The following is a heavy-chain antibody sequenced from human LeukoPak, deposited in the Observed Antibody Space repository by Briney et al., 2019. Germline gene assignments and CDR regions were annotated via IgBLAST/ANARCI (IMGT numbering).Heavy chain of an antibody. Sequence: ASVKVSCKASGYTFTSYGISWVRQAPGQGLEWMGWISAYNGNTNYAQKLQCRVTMTTDTSTSTAYMELRSLRSDDTAVYYCARVRRYDSRGLEYFQHWGQGTLVTVSS. CDR2: ISAYNGNT. CDR1: GYTFTSYG. D-gene: IGHD3-22*01. V-gene: IGHV1-18*01. CDR3: ARVRRYDSRGLEYFQH. J-gene: IGHJ1*01.